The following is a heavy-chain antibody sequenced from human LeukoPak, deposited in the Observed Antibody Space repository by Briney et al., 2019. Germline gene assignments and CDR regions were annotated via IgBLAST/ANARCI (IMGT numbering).Heavy chain of an antibody. CDR2: ICWNSGSI. Sequence: GGSLRLSCAASGFTFDDYAMHWVRHAPGKGLERVSGICWNSGSIGYADSVKGRFTISRDNAKNSLYLQMNSLRAEGTALYYCAKGPPEYCSSTSCYPPYYFDYWGQGTLVTVSS. CDR3: AKGPPEYCSSTSCYPPYYFDY. V-gene: IGHV3-9*01. J-gene: IGHJ4*02. CDR1: GFTFDDYA. D-gene: IGHD2-2*01.